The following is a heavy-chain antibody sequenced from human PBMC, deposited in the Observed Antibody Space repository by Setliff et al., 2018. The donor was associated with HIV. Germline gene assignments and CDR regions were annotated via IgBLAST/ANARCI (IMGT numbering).Heavy chain of an antibody. D-gene: IGHD1-26*01. Sequence: SETLSLTCSVSGGSIRSGSYYWSWIRQPAGKGLEWLGHIYSTGGTRYNPSLESRLTILVDTSRNQFSLNLSSVTAADTAVYYCARAAYSGTYVWEPATDLWGRGTLVTVSS. CDR1: GGSIRSGSYY. CDR3: ARAAYSGTYVWEPATDL. CDR2: IYSTGGT. V-gene: IGHV4-61*09. J-gene: IGHJ2*01.